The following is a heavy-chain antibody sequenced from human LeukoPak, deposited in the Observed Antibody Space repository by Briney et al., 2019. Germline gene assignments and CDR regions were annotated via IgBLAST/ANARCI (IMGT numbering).Heavy chain of an antibody. CDR1: GGSFSGYY. CDR3: ARGTDYYDSSGYYSDY. Sequence: SETLSLTCAVYGGSFSGYYWSWIRQPPGKGLEWIGEINHSGSTNYNPSLKSRVTISVETSKNEYSLKLRSVTAADTAVYYCARGTDYYDSSGYYSDYWGQGTLVTVSS. J-gene: IGHJ4*02. V-gene: IGHV4-34*01. CDR2: INHSGST. D-gene: IGHD3-22*01.